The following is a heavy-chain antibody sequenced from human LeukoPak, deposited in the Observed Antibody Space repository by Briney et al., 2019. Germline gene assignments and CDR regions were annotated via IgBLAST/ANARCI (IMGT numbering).Heavy chain of an antibody. CDR3: ARGERWLQFGPFDY. CDR2: IYYSGST. D-gene: IGHD5-24*01. Sequence: SETLSLTWTVSGGSISSHYWSWIRQPPGKGLEWIGYIYYSGSTNYNPSLKSRVTISVDTSKNQFSLKLSSVTAADTAVYYCARGERWLQFGPFDYRGQGTLVTVSS. J-gene: IGHJ4*02. V-gene: IGHV4-59*11. CDR1: GGSISSHY.